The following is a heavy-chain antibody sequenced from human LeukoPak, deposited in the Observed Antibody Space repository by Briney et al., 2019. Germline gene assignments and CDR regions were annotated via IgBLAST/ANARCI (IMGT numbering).Heavy chain of an antibody. V-gene: IGHV3-23*01. CDR1: GFTFSNYA. D-gene: IGHD6-19*01. CDR3: PRQSYASGWNPFDY. Sequence: GGSLRLTCAASGFTFSNYAMSWVRQAPGKGLEWVSTISGGGITTYYADSAKGRFTISRDNSKNTMFLQMNSLRADDTAVYYCPRQSYASGWNPFDYWGQGILVTVSS. CDR2: ISGGGITT. J-gene: IGHJ4*02.